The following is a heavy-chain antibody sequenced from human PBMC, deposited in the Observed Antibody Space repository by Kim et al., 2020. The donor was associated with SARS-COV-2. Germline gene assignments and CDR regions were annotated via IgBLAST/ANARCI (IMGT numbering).Heavy chain of an antibody. CDR2: IYYSGST. V-gene: IGHV4-31*03. CDR3: AREGYGDYVDDAFDI. Sequence: SETLSLTCTVSGGSISSGGYYWSWIRQHPGKGLEWIGYIYYSGSTYYNPSLKSRVTISVDTSKNQFSLKLSSVTAADTAVYYCAREGYGDYVDDAFDIWGQGTMVTVSS. D-gene: IGHD4-17*01. CDR1: GGSISSGGYY. J-gene: IGHJ3*02.